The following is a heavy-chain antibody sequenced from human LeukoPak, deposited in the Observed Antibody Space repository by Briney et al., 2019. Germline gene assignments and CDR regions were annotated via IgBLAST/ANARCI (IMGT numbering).Heavy chain of an antibody. CDR3: ARESLGSYYGMDV. V-gene: IGHV3-48*03. CDR1: GFTFTNFE. CDR2: ISYSGSTT. D-gene: IGHD3-10*01. Sequence: GGSLRLSCAASGFTFTNFEMNWVRQAPGKGLEWVSYISYSGSTTSYADSVKGRFTISRDNAKNSLYLQMNSLRAEDTAVYYCARESLGSYYGMDVWGQGTTVTVSS. J-gene: IGHJ6*02.